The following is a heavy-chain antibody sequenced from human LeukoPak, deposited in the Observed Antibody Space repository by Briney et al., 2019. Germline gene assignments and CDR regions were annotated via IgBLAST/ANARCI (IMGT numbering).Heavy chain of an antibody. J-gene: IGHJ6*02. CDR1: GFTFSSYS. Sequence: PGGSLRLSCAASGFTFSSYSMNWVRQAPGKGLEWVSYISTSSSTIYYADSVKGRFTISRDNAENSLYLQMHSLRAEDTAVYYCARDQTPGYYYDTDVWGQGTTVTVSS. D-gene: IGHD2-15*01. CDR2: ISTSSSTI. V-gene: IGHV3-48*01. CDR3: ARDQTPGYYYDTDV.